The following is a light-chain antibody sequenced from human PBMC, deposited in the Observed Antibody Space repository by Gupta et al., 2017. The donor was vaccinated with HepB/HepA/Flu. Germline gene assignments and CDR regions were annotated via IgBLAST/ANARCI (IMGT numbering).Light chain of an antibody. J-gene: IGKJ2*01. V-gene: IGKV4-1*01. CDR1: QSVLYSSNNKNY. CDR3: QQYYSTPPYT. CDR2: WAS. Sequence: DIVMTRSPDPLAVSLGERATINCNSSQSVLYSSNNKNYLAWYQQKPGQPPKLLIYWASTRESGVPDRFSGSGSGTDFTLTISSLQAEDVAVYYCQQYYSTPPYTFGQGTKLEIK.